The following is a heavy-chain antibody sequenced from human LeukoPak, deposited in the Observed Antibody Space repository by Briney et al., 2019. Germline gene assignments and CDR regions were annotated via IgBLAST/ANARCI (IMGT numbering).Heavy chain of an antibody. D-gene: IGHD3-3*01. CDR2: ISSSSSYI. V-gene: IGHV3-21*01. Sequence: PGGSLRLSCAASGFTFSSYSMNWVRQAPGKGLEWVSSISSSSSYIYYADSVEGRFTISRDNAKNSLYLQMNSLRAEDTAVYYCARDLSRITIFGVVNTYMDVWGKGTTVTVSS. CDR3: ARDLSRITIFGVVNTYMDV. J-gene: IGHJ6*03. CDR1: GFTFSSYS.